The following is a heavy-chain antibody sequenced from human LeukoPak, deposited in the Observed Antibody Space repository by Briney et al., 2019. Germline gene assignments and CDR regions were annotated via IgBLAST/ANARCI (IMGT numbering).Heavy chain of an antibody. CDR2: MNPNSGNT. CDR1: GYTFTSYD. J-gene: IGHJ5*02. D-gene: IGHD2-15*01. Sequence: ASVKVSCKASGYTFTSYDINWVRQATGQGLEWMGWMNPNSGNTGYAQKFQGRVTMTRNTSISTAYMELSSLRSEDTAVYYCARGRRLIPPTYCSGGSCYRAYWFDPWGQGTLVTVSS. CDR3: ARGRRLIPPTYCSGGSCYRAYWFDP. V-gene: IGHV1-8*01.